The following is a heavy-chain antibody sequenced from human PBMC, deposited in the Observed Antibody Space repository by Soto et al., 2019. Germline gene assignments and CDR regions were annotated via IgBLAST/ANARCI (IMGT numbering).Heavy chain of an antibody. V-gene: IGHV3-48*04. CDR1: GFIFSRYN. CDR3: ATVVEASRGGLDY. J-gene: IGHJ4*02. CDR2: ISGSSSSI. Sequence: EVQLVESGGGLAQPGGSLRLSCEASGFIFSRYNVNWVRQTPEKGLAWVAYISGSSSSIYYAASVKGRFTISRDNAKNLVFLQMNSLRADDTAIYYCATVVEASRGGLDYWCRGTHVTVSS. D-gene: IGHD2-15*01.